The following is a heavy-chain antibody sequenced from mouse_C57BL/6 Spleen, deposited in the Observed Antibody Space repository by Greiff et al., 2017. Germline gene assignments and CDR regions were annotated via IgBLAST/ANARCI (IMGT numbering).Heavy chain of an antibody. CDR3: ARVLFDY. V-gene: IGHV5-9*01. J-gene: IGHJ2*01. CDR2: ISGGGGNT. CDR1: GFTFSSYT. Sequence: EVQRVESGGGLVKPGGSLKLSCAASGFTFSSYTMSWVRQTPEKRLEWVATISGGGGNTYYPDSVKGRFTISRDNAKNTLYLQMSSLRSEDTALYYSARVLFDYWGQGTTLTVSS.